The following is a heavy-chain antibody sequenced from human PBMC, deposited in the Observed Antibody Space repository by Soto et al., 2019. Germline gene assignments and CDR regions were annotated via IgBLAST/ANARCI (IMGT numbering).Heavy chain of an antibody. CDR1: GFTFSSHA. CDR2: ISGSGGST. D-gene: IGHD6-19*01. Sequence: GGSLRLSCAASGFTFSSHAMSWVRQAPGKGLEWVSGISGSGGSTKYADSVKGRFTISRDNSRNTLYLQMNSLRAEDTAVYFCAKDLSDGYMGYFDFWGQGTLVTVSS. V-gene: IGHV3-23*01. J-gene: IGHJ4*02. CDR3: AKDLSDGYMGYFDF.